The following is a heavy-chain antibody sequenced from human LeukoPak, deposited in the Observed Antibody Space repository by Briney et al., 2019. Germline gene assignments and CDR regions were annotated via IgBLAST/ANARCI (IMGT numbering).Heavy chain of an antibody. CDR3: ARDEAKSPKGGDSYDAFDI. D-gene: IGHD5-24*01. J-gene: IGHJ3*02. V-gene: IGHV3-30*19. CDR2: ISYDGSNK. Sequence: GGSLRLSCAASGFTFSSYGMHWVRQAPGKGLEWVAVISYDGSNKYYADSVKGRFTISRDNSKNTLYLQMNSLRAEDTAVYYCARDEAKSPKGGDSYDAFDIWGQGTMVTVSS. CDR1: GFTFSSYG.